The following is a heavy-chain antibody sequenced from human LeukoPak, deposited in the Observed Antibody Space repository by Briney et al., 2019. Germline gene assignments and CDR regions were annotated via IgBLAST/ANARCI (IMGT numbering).Heavy chain of an antibody. CDR2: IYYSGST. Sequence: SETLSLTCTVSGGSISSYYWSWIRQPPGKGLEWIGYIYYSGSTNYNPSLKSRVTIPVDTSKNQFSLKLSSVTAADTAVYYCARRGEQLAYFDYWGQGTLVTVSS. V-gene: IGHV4-59*08. J-gene: IGHJ4*02. D-gene: IGHD6-13*01. CDR1: GGSISSYY. CDR3: ARRGEQLAYFDY.